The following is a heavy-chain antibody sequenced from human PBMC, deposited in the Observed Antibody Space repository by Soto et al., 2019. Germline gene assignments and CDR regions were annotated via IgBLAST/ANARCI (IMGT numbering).Heavy chain of an antibody. D-gene: IGHD6-13*01. CDR1: GGTFSSYA. CDR2: IIPIFGTA. J-gene: IGHJ6*02. Sequence: QVQLVQSGAEVKKPGSSVKVSCKASGGTFSSYAISWVRQAPGQGLEWMGGIIPIFGTANYAQKFQGRVTITADESTSTAYMELSSLRSEDTAVYYCARLEVGIAAAGTAYWYYGMDVWGQGTTVTVSS. V-gene: IGHV1-69*01. CDR3: ARLEVGIAAAGTAYWYYGMDV.